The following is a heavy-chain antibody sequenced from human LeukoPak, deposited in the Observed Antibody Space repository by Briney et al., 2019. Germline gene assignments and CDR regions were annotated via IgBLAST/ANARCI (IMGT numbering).Heavy chain of an antibody. CDR2: IYYSGSS. CDR3: ARHRSGWLQSSFDY. J-gene: IGHJ4*02. CDR1: GGSISSSSSY. Sequence: PSETLSLTCSVSGGSISSSSSYWGWIRQPPGKGLKWIGSIYYSGSSFDNPALKSRVTISVDTSKNQFSLKLSSVTAADTAVYYCARHRSGWLQSSFDYWGQGTLVTVSS. V-gene: IGHV4-39*01. D-gene: IGHD5-24*01.